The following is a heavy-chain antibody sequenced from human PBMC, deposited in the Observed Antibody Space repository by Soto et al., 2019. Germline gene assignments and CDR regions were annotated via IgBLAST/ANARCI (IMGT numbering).Heavy chain of an antibody. CDR2: ISWNSGSI. CDR1: GFTFSSYV. D-gene: IGHD3-16*01. V-gene: IGHV3-9*01. Sequence: EVHMLESGGGLVQPGGSLRLSCAASGFTFSSYVMAWVRQAPGKGLEWVSGISWNSGSIGYADSVKGRFTISRDNAKNSLYLQMNSLRAEDTALYYCAKDKGIRLGEFWYFDLWGRGTLVTVSS. J-gene: IGHJ2*01. CDR3: AKDKGIRLGEFWYFDL.